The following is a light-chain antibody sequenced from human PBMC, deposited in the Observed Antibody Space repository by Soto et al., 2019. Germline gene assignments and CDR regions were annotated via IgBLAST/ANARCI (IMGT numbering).Light chain of an antibody. J-gene: IGKJ4*01. V-gene: IGKV3-11*01. CDR2: DAS. CDR3: QQRATWPLT. CDR1: RNINTY. Sequence: EIVLTQSPATLSLSPGERATLSCRASRNINTYLAWYQQKPGQAPRLLIYDASNRATGIPARFSGSGSGTDFTLTISSLESEDLAVYYCQQRATWPLTFGGGTKVEIK.